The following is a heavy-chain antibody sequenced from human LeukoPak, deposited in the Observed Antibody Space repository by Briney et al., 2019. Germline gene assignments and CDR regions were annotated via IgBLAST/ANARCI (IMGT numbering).Heavy chain of an antibody. V-gene: IGHV4-4*07. CDR3: ARVGGSYGRYYFDY. CDR1: GGSISSYY. J-gene: IGHJ4*02. CDR2: IYTSGNT. Sequence: SETLSLTCTVSGGSISSYYWIWIRQPAGKGLEWIGRIYTSGNTNYNPSLKSRVTMSVDTSKNQFSLKLSSVTAADTAVYYCARVGGSYGRYYFDYWGQGTLVTVSS. D-gene: IGHD5-18*01.